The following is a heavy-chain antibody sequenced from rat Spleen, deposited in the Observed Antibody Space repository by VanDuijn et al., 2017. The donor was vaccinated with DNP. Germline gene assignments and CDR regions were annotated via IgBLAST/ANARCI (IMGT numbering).Heavy chain of an antibody. V-gene: IGHV3-1*01. CDR1: GYSITSNY. CDR2: ISYSGST. CDR3: ARALTTEGIVSWGYYWYFDF. Sequence: EVQLQESGPGLVKPSQSLSLTCSVTGYSITSNYWGWIRKFPGNKMEWIGHISYSGSTSYNPSLKSRISITRDTSKNQFFLQLNSVTTEDTATYYCARALTTEGIVSWGYYWYFDFWGPGTMVTVSS. D-gene: IGHD1-11*01. J-gene: IGHJ1*01.